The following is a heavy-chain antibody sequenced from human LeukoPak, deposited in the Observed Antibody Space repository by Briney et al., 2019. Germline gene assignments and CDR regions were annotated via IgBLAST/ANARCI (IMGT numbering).Heavy chain of an antibody. Sequence: PGGSLRLSCAASGFTFSSYWMHWVRQAPGKGLVWVSRINSDGSSTSYADSVKGRFTISRDNAKNTLYLQMNSLRAEDTAVYYCARVGSTVTIPSGTPPNDWGQGTLVTASS. D-gene: IGHD4-11*01. CDR2: INSDGSST. V-gene: IGHV3-74*01. J-gene: IGHJ4*02. CDR1: GFTFSSYW. CDR3: ARVGSTVTIPSGTPPND.